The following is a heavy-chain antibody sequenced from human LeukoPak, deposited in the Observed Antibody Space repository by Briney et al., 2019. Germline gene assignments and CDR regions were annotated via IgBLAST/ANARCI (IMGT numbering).Heavy chain of an antibody. V-gene: IGHV4-39*01. J-gene: IGHJ5*02. CDR3: ARRNYGSGSLNRGWFDP. CDR2: FYYSGGT. D-gene: IGHD3-10*01. CDR1: GGSISSSTYY. Sequence: SETLSLTCTVSGGSISSSTYYWGWIRQPPGRGLEWIGSFYYSGGTYYNPSLKSRVTISVDTSKNQFSLKLSSVTAADTAVYYCARRNYGSGSLNRGWFDPWGQGTLVTVSS.